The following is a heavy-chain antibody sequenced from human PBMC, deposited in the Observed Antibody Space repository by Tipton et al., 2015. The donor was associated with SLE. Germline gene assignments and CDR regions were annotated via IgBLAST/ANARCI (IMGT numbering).Heavy chain of an antibody. V-gene: IGHV4-39*01. J-gene: IGHJ3*01. CDR3: ATSLNYYDSSGPEG. D-gene: IGHD3-22*01. Sequence: TLSLTCTVSGGSISSSSYYWGWIRQPPGKGLEWLANIYYSGSTDYNPSLKSRVTILVDTSKNQFSLNLNFMTAADTAMYYCATSLNYYDSSGPEGWGQGTMVTVSS. CDR2: IYYSGST. CDR1: GGSISSSSYY.